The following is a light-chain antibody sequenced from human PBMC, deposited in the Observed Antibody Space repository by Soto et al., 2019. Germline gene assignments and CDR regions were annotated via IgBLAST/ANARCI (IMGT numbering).Light chain of an antibody. J-gene: IGLJ2*01. V-gene: IGLV1-44*01. Sequence: QSVLTQPPSASGTPGQRVTISCSGSSSNIGSNTVNWYQQLPGTAHKLLIYSNNQRPSGVPDRFSGSKSGTSASLAISGLQSEDEADYYCAAWDDSLNGPGVVFGGGTKVTVL. CDR2: SNN. CDR1: SSNIGSNT. CDR3: AAWDDSLNGPGVV.